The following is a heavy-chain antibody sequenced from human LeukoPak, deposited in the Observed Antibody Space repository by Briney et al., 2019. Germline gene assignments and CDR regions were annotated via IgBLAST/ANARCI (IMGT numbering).Heavy chain of an antibody. V-gene: IGHV4-38-2*02. CDR3: ARGGRHDYVAFDI. J-gene: IGHJ3*02. Sequence: SETLSLTCTVSGYSISSGYYWGWIRQPPGKGLEWIGSIYHSGSTYYNPSLKSRVTISVDTSKNQFSLKLSSVTAADTAVYYCARGGRHDYVAFDIWGQGTMVTVSS. D-gene: IGHD4/OR15-4a*01. CDR2: IYHSGST. CDR1: GYSISSGYY.